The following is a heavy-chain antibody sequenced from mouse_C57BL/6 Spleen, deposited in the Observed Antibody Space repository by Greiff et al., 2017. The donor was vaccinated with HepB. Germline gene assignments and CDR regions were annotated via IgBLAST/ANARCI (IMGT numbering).Heavy chain of an antibody. D-gene: IGHD2-2*01. CDR1: GYTFTSYW. V-gene: IGHV1-50*01. CDR2: IDPSDSYT. J-gene: IGHJ1*03. CDR3: ARRDMVTTGGYFDV. Sequence: QVQLQQPGAELVKPGASVKLSCKASGYTFTSYWMQWVKQRPGQGLEWIGEIDPSDSYTNYNQKFKGKATLTVDTSSSTAYMHLSSLTSEDSAVYYCARRDMVTTGGYFDVWGTGTTVTVSS.